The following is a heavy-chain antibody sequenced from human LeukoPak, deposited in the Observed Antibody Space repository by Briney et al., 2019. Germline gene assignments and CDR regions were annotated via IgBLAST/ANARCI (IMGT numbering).Heavy chain of an antibody. V-gene: IGHV3-53*01. D-gene: IGHD1-26*01. CDR1: GFIVSSNY. J-gene: IGHJ4*02. CDR2: LYSDGST. CDR3: ARAPRGHYADY. Sequence: GGSLRLSCAASGFIVSSNYMSWVRQAPGNGLEWVSILYSDGSTYYASSVRGRFTVSRDKSKNMLYLQMNSLRAEDTAVYYCARAPRGHYADYWGQGTLVTASS.